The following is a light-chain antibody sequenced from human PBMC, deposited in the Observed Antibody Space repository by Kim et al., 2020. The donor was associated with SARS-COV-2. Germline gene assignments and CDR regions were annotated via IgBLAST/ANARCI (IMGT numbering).Light chain of an antibody. Sequence: EVVLTQSPGTLSLSPGDRATLSCRASQSVDTRYLAWYQQKPGQAPRLLIHAVSNRATGIPDRFTGSGSGTDFTLTISRLEPEDFVVSYCEQYGGSPRYSFGQGTKLAI. V-gene: IGKV3-20*01. J-gene: IGKJ2*01. CDR3: EQYGGSPRYS. CDR1: QSVDTRY. CDR2: AVS.